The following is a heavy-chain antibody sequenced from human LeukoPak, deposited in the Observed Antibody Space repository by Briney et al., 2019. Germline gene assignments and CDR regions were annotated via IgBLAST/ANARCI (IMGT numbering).Heavy chain of an antibody. CDR1: GFTVSSNY. CDR3: ARAYSYAPSWNAFDI. J-gene: IGHJ3*02. Sequence: GGSLRLSCAASGFTVSSNYMSWVRQAPGKGLEWVAFIYSGGSTYYAASVKGRFTISRDNSKNTLYLQMNSLRAEDTAVYYCARAYSYAPSWNAFDIWGQGTMVTVSS. D-gene: IGHD5-18*01. CDR2: IYSGGST. V-gene: IGHV3-53*01.